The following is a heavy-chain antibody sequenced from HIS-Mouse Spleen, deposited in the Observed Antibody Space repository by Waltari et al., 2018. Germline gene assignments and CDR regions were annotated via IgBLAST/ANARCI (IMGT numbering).Heavy chain of an antibody. D-gene: IGHD6-13*01. CDR2: ICYRGST. CDR1: GGSISSSSYY. Sequence: QLQLQESGPGLVKPSETLSLTCTVSGGSISSSSYYWGWFRQPPGKGLGWSGSICYRGSTYDNPSLKVRVTISVDTSKNQFSLKLSAVTAADTAVYYCAREIPYSSSWYDWYFDLWGRGTLVTVSS. J-gene: IGHJ2*01. V-gene: IGHV4-39*07. CDR3: AREIPYSSSWYDWYFDL.